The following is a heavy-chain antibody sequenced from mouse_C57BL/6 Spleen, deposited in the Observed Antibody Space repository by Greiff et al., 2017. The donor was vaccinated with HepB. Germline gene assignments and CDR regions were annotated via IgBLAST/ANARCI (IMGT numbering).Heavy chain of an antibody. CDR1: GYSITSDY. CDR2: ISYSGST. V-gene: IGHV3-8*01. CDR3: ARKPYFDV. J-gene: IGHJ1*01. Sequence: EVKLMESGPGLAQPSQTLSLTCSVTGYSITSDYWNWFRKFPGNKLEYMGYISYSGSTYYNPSLKSRISITRDTSKNQCYLQLNSVTTEDTATYYSARKPYFDVWGEGTTVAVSS.